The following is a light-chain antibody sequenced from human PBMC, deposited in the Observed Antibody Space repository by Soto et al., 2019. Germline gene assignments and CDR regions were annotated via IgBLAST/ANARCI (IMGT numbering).Light chain of an antibody. J-gene: IGKJ1*01. V-gene: IGKV1-5*03. Sequence: QMTQSPSTLSGSVGDRFAMTCRASQGISSWLAWYQQKPGKAPNLLINKASSLQSEVPSRFSGSGSGTELTLTISGLQPDDFATYFCQQYKSYAPTFGQGTKVDIK. CDR3: QQYKSYAPT. CDR2: KAS. CDR1: QGISSW.